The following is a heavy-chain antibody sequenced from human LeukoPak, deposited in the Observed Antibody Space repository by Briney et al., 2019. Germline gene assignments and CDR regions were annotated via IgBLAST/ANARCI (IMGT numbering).Heavy chain of an antibody. Sequence: GGSLRLSCAASGFTVSSNYMSWVRQAPGKGLEWVSVIYSGDSTYYADSVKGRFTISRHNSKNTLYLQMNSLRAEDTAVYYCARLFRPYYDSSGYSDYWGQGTLVTVSS. CDR3: ARLFRPYYDSSGYSDY. D-gene: IGHD3-22*01. CDR1: GFTVSSNY. J-gene: IGHJ4*02. V-gene: IGHV3-53*04. CDR2: IYSGDST.